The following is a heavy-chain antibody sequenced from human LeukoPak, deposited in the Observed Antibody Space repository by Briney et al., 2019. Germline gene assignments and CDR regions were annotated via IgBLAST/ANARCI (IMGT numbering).Heavy chain of an antibody. CDR1: GFSFTNYA. D-gene: IGHD1-1*01. CDR3: AKANWVSNADAVW. CDR2: SIGGGGET. Sequence: GGSLRLSCVASGFSFTNYAMSWVRQAPARGPEWVSSIGGGGETFYADSVKGRFTLSRDDSSNTVYLQLNNLRVEDTAIYYCAKANWVSNADAVWWGQGTQVTVSS. J-gene: IGHJ4*02. V-gene: IGHV3-23*01.